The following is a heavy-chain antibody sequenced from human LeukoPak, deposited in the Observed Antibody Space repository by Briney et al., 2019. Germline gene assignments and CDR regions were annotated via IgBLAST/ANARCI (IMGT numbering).Heavy chain of an antibody. CDR2: ISHDGSDK. CDR1: GFTFHDYA. Sequence: GGALRLSCTSSGFTFHDYALHWVRQAPDKGLEWVAVISHDGSDKYYRDSVKGRFTISRDNSKNTLYLQMNSLRAEDTAVYYCAELGITMIGGVWGKGTTVTISS. D-gene: IGHD3-10*02. V-gene: IGHV3-30*04. J-gene: IGHJ6*04. CDR3: AELGITMIGGV.